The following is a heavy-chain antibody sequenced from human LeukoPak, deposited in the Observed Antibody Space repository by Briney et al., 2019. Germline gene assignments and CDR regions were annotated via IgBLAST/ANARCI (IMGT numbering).Heavy chain of an antibody. D-gene: IGHD1-14*01. CDR3: ARDQPGTYTLSGA. Sequence: GGSLRLSCAASGFTFSSCSMSWVRQAPGKGLEWVAFISYDGSDIYYADSVKGRFTISRDNSKNTLYLQMNSLRVEDTAVYFCARDQPGTYTLSGAWGQGTLVTVSS. CDR2: ISYDGSDI. CDR1: GFTFSSCS. J-gene: IGHJ5*02. V-gene: IGHV3-30-3*01.